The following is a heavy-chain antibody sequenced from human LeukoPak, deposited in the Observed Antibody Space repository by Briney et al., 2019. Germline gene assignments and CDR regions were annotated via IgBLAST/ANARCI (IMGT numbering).Heavy chain of an antibody. V-gene: IGHV3-7*03. J-gene: IGHJ4*02. CDR1: GFMFSSNW. Sequence: GGSLRLSCAASGFMFSSNWMSWVRLAPGKGLEWVANIKEDGTETYYVDSVKGRLTISRDNAKNSLYLQMNSLRVEDTAVYYCARNYYGSGSYPLTYWGQGTLVTVSS. D-gene: IGHD3-10*01. CDR3: ARNYYGSGSYPLTY. CDR2: IKEDGTET.